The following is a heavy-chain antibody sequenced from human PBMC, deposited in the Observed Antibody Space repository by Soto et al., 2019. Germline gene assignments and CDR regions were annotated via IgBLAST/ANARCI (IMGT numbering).Heavy chain of an antibody. CDR2: VYHSGST. Sequence: QVQLQESGPGLVKPSGTLSLTCAVSGGSISTSNWWSWVRQPPGKGLEWIGEVYHSGSTNYNPSLKSRVTISVDESKNQFSLKLSSVTAADTAVYYCARAFTIVRGGVYYYGMDVWGQGTTVTVSS. CDR1: GGSISTSNW. J-gene: IGHJ6*02. V-gene: IGHV4-4*02. CDR3: ARAFTIVRGGVYYYGMDV. D-gene: IGHD3-10*01.